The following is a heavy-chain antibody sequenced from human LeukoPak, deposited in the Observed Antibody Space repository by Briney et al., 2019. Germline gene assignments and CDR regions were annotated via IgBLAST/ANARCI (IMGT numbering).Heavy chain of an antibody. CDR2: IASDGSST. Sequence: GGSMRLSCAASGFTFSSYWMNWVRQAPGKGLVWVSRIASDGSSTTYADSVKGRFSISRDNAKNTLYLQMNSLRVEDAAVYYCARGRPHGNDYWGQGTLVTVSS. J-gene: IGHJ4*02. CDR3: ARGRPHGNDY. V-gene: IGHV3-74*01. CDR1: GFTFSSYW. D-gene: IGHD4-23*01.